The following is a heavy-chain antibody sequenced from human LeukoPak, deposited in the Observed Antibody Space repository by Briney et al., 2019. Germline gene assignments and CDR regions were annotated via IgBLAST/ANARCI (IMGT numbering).Heavy chain of an antibody. D-gene: IGHD5-18*01. J-gene: IGHJ4*02. V-gene: IGHV1-69*13. Sequence: ASVKVSCKASGGTFSSYAISWVRQAPGQGLEWMGGIIPILGTANYAQKFQGRVTITADESTSTAYMELSSLRSEDTAVYYCAYSGYSYGCSVEEYYFDYWGQGTLVTVSS. CDR3: AYSGYSYGCSVEEYYFDY. CDR2: IIPILGTA. CDR1: GGTFSSYA.